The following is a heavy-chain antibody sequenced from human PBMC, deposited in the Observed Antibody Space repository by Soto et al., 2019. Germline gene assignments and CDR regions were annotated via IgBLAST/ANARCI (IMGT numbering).Heavy chain of an antibody. Sequence: ASGKVSCKASGYTFTSYCISWVRQAPGQGLEWMGWISAYNGNTNYAHKLQGRVTMTTDTSTSTAYMELRSLRSDDTAVYYCASLYCSSTSCPARGYYYYGMDVWGQGTTVNVSS. CDR1: GYTFTSYC. CDR3: ASLYCSSTSCPARGYYYYGMDV. D-gene: IGHD2-2*01. V-gene: IGHV1-18*04. CDR2: ISAYNGNT. J-gene: IGHJ6*02.